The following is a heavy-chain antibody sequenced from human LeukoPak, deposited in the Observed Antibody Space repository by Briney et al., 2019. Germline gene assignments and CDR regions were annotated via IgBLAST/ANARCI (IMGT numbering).Heavy chain of an antibody. CDR1: GYTFSDFS. D-gene: IGHD3-22*01. CDR3: VRLRRNNDRSGYYYYYDY. Sequence: GGSLTLSCAASGYTFSDFSVNWVRQAAGKGLEWVSSISVRSNYRYYADSVRGRFTISRDDASDSLFLQMNSLRAEDTAVYFCVRLRRNNDRSGYYYYYDYWGQGTLVTVSS. V-gene: IGHV3-21*01. CDR2: ISVRSNYR. J-gene: IGHJ4*02.